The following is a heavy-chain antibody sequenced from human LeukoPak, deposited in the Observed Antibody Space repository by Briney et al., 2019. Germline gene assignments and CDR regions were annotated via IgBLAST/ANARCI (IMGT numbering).Heavy chain of an antibody. CDR1: GFSFTTYG. J-gene: IGHJ4*02. Sequence: GGSLRLSCAASGFSFTTYGMSWVRQAPGKGLEWVANIKRDGSDKYYVDSVKGRFTISRDNAKNSLYLQMNSLRAEDTAVYYCARTGGSQGGNYWGQGTLVTVSS. D-gene: IGHD1-26*01. CDR3: ARTGGSQGGNY. CDR2: IKRDGSDK. V-gene: IGHV3-7*01.